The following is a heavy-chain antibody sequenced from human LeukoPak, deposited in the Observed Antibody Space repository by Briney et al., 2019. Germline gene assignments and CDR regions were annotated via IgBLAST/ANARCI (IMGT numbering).Heavy chain of an antibody. V-gene: IGHV3-13*01. J-gene: IGHJ6*02. CDR1: GFTFSSYD. Sequence: GGSLRLSCAASGFTFSSYDMHWVRQATGKGLEWVSAIGTAGHTYYPGSVKGRFTISRENAKNSLYLQMNSLRAGDTAVCYCARGGSSSIYYYYGMDVWGQGTTVTVSS. CDR3: ARGGSSSIYYYYGMDV. CDR2: IGTAGHT. D-gene: IGHD6-13*01.